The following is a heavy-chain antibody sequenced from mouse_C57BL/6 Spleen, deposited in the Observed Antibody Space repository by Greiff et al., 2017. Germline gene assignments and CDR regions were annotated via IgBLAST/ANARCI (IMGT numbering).Heavy chain of an antibody. J-gene: IGHJ3*01. Sequence: QVQLKQSGPELVKPGASVKISCKASGYAFSSSWMNWVKQRPGTGLEWIGRIYPGDGDTNYNGKFKGKATLTADKYSSTAYRQLSSLTSEDSAVYFCARDGSSYRFAYWGQGTLVTVSA. CDR2: IYPGDGDT. CDR3: ARDGSSYRFAY. V-gene: IGHV1-82*01. D-gene: IGHD1-1*01. CDR1: GYAFSSSW.